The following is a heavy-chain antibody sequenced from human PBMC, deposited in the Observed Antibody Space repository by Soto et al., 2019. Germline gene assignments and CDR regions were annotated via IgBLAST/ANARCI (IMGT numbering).Heavy chain of an antibody. CDR3: AKGYCSGGSCLDY. CDR2: ISYDGGNK. V-gene: IGHV3-30*18. CDR1: GFTFSSYG. D-gene: IGHD2-15*01. J-gene: IGHJ4*02. Sequence: GGSLRLSCAASGFTFSSYGMHWVRQAPGKGLEWVAVISYDGGNKYYADSVKGRFTISRDNSKNTLYLQMNSLRAEDTAVYYCAKGYCSGGSCLDYWGQGTLVTVSS.